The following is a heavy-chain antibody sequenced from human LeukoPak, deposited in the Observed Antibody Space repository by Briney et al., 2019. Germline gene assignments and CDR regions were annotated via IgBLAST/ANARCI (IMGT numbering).Heavy chain of an antibody. CDR3: AASRGNDRFDY. J-gene: IGHJ4*02. CDR2: IYSGGST. D-gene: IGHD1-1*01. CDR1: GFTVSSNY. V-gene: IGHV3-66*01. Sequence: PGGSLRLSCAASGFTVSSNYMSWVRQAPGKGLEWVSVIYSGGSTYYADSVKGRSTISRDNSKNTLYLQMNSLRAEDTAVYYCAASRGNDRFDYWGQGTLVTVSS.